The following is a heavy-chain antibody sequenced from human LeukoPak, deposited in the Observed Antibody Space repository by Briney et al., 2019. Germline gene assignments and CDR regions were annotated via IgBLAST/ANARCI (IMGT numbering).Heavy chain of an antibody. V-gene: IGHV3-23*01. CDR2: VTASGGGS. Sequence: PGGSLRLSCAASGFTFSNYAMTWVRQAPGKGLEWVSSVTASGGGSYYAGSVKGRFTISRDNSRNTLYLQMNSLGVGDTAVYYCAKDQYYGDRAVTHSDYWGQGALVTVSS. D-gene: IGHD4-17*01. CDR1: GFTFSNYA. CDR3: AKDQYYGDRAVTHSDY. J-gene: IGHJ4*02.